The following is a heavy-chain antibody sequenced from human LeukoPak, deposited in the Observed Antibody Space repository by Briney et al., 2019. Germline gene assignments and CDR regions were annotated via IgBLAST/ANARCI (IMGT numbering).Heavy chain of an antibody. CDR2: IYSGGST. CDR3: ARGFMVVTPGVSMDV. V-gene: IGHV3-66*01. Sequence: GGSLRLSCAASGFTFSDYYMSWIRQAPGKGLEWVSVIYSGGSTYYADSVKGRFTISRDNSKNTLYLQMNSLRAEDTAVYYCARGFMVVTPGVSMDVWGQGTTVTVSS. D-gene: IGHD4/OR15-4a*01. J-gene: IGHJ6*02. CDR1: GFTFSDYY.